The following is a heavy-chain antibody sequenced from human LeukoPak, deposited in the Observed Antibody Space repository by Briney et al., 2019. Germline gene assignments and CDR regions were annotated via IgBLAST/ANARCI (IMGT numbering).Heavy chain of an antibody. J-gene: IGHJ4*02. CDR1: GFSFSSYG. CDR3: AKGLDWSVDY. Sequence: GGSVRLSCRACGFSFSSYGMHWVGQAPGKGLEGVAFIRYDGTDKNYADSVKGRFTISRDNSKNTMYLQLTSLRGEDTAVYYCAKGLDWSVDYWGQGTLVTVSS. CDR2: IRYDGTDK. V-gene: IGHV3-30*02. D-gene: IGHD3/OR15-3a*01.